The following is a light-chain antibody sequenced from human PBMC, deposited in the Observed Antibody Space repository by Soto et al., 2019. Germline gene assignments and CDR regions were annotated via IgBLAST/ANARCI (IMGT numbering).Light chain of an antibody. J-gene: IGLJ1*01. CDR3: SSYSISTAYL. CDR2: EVS. CDR1: SSDVGRYDY. Sequence: QSALTQPASVSWSPGQSITISCTGTSSDVGRYDYVSWYQLHPGKAPKLMVFEVSNRPSGVSYRFSGSKSGNTASLTISGRQADDEADYFCSSYSISTAYLFGTGTKVTVL. V-gene: IGLV2-14*01.